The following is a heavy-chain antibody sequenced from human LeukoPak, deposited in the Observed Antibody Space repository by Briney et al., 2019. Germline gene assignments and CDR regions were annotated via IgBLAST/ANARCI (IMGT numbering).Heavy chain of an antibody. CDR2: IKEDGSEK. D-gene: IGHD1-26*01. J-gene: IGHJ4*02. Sequence: QSGGSLRLSCAASGFTFSSYWMSWVRQAPGKGLEWVANIKEDGSEKFYVDSVRGRFTISRDNAKNSVSLQMNSLRAEDTAVYYCARDRPYGSYDYWGRGTLVTVSS. CDR3: ARDRPYGSYDY. V-gene: IGHV3-7*05. CDR1: GFTFSSYW.